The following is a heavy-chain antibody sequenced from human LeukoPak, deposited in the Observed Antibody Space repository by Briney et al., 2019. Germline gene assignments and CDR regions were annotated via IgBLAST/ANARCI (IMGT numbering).Heavy chain of an antibody. CDR2: ISAYNGNT. CDR1: GYTFTSYG. CDR3: ARGYCSSTGCYIEDNWFDP. J-gene: IGHJ5*02. V-gene: IGHV1-18*01. Sequence: ASVKVSCKASGYTFTSYGISWVRQAPGQGLEWMGWISAYNGNTNYAQKLQGRVTMTTDTSTSTAYMELRSLRSDDTAVYYCARGYCSSTGCYIEDNWFDPWGQGTLVTVSS. D-gene: IGHD2-2*02.